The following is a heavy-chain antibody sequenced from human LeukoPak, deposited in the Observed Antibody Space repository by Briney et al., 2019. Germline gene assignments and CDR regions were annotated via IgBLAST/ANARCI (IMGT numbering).Heavy chain of an antibody. CDR2: IKEDGSKK. CDR1: GFTFSSYW. D-gene: IGHD3-16*01. CDR3: AKEGLVGSIYHGMDV. J-gene: IGHJ6*02. V-gene: IGHV3-7*01. Sequence: GGSLRLSCATSGFTFSSYWMDWVRQAPGKGLEWVAKIKEDGSKKDYVDSVKGRFTISRDNSKNMLYLQMNSLRAEDTAVYYCAKEGLVGSIYHGMDVWGQGTTVTVSS.